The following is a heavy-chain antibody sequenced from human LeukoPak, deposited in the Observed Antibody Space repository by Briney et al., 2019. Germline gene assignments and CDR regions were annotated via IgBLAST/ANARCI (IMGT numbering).Heavy chain of an antibody. CDR1: GGSISSSDYY. Sequence: SETLSLTCTVSGGSISSSDYYWGWIRQPPGKGLEWIGSIYYGGSTYYNPSLKSRVTISVDTSMNQFSLKLSFVTTADTAVYYCAGPINYYDSRGFDYWGQGTLVTVSS. D-gene: IGHD3-22*01. CDR3: AGPINYYDSRGFDY. V-gene: IGHV4-39*01. J-gene: IGHJ4*02. CDR2: IYYGGST.